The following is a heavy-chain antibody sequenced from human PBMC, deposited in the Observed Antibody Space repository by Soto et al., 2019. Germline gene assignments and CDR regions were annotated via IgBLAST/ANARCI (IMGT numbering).Heavy chain of an antibody. J-gene: IGHJ6*02. CDR3: ASRIEPHMVRGEPELYGMDV. CDR2: INPSGGST. Sequence: VASVKVSCKASGYTFTSYYMHWVRQAPGQGLEWMGIINPSGGSTSYAQKFQGRVTMTRDTSTSTVYMELSSLRSEDTAVYYCASRIEPHMVRGEPELYGMDVWGQGTTVTVSS. D-gene: IGHD3-10*01. V-gene: IGHV1-46*01. CDR1: GYTFTSYY.